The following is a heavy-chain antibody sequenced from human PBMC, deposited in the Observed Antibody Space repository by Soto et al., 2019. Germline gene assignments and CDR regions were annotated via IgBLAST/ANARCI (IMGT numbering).Heavy chain of an antibody. CDR1: GFTFSDYY. D-gene: IGHD5-12*01. V-gene: IGHV3-11*05. Sequence: PGGSLRLSCAASGFTFSDYYMSWIRQAPGKGLEWVSYISSSSSYTNYADSVKGRFTISRDIAKNSLYLQMNSLRAEDTAVYYCARDHHRYSGYDYVDYWGQGTLVTVSS. CDR2: ISSSSSYT. CDR3: ARDHHRYSGYDYVDY. J-gene: IGHJ4*02.